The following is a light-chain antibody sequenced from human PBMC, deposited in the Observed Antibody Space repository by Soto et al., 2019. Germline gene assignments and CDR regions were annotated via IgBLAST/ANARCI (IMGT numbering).Light chain of an antibody. CDR1: SADIGTYSR. Sequence: QSVLTQPASVSGCPGQSIRGSCTGTSADIGTYSRVSWYLQYPGKAPKLMIYDVTKRPSGVSNRFSGSRSGSTASLTISGLQAEDEANYYCCSYAAYNKWMFGGGTKVTVL. V-gene: IGLV2-23*02. J-gene: IGLJ3*02. CDR3: CSYAAYNKWM. CDR2: DVT.